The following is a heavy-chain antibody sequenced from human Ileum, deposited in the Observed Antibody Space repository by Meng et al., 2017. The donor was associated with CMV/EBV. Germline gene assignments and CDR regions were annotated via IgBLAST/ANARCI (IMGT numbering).Heavy chain of an antibody. Sequence: GGSLRLSCKGSGYSFTSYWIGWVRQMPGKGLEWMGIIYPGDSDTRYSPSFQGQVTISADKSISTAYLQWSSLKASDTAMYYCARYLKWELNYFDYWGQGTLVTVSS. CDR2: IYPGDSDT. V-gene: IGHV5-51*01. CDR1: GYSFTSYW. CDR3: ARYLKWELNYFDY. J-gene: IGHJ4*02. D-gene: IGHD1-26*01.